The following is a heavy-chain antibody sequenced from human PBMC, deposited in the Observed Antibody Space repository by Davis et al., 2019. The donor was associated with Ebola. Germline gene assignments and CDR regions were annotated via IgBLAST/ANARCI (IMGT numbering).Heavy chain of an antibody. CDR3: AKSGLSFGVVKYHYGMDV. CDR2: ISGSGGST. V-gene: IGHV3-23*01. CDR1: GFPFSAYF. J-gene: IGHJ6*04. Sequence: GESLKISCAVSGFPFSAYFMDWVRLTPGKGLEWVSAISGSGGSTYYADSVKGRFTISRDNSKKTLYLQMNSLRAEDTAVYYCAKSGLSFGVVKYHYGMDVWGKGTTVTVSS. D-gene: IGHD3-3*01.